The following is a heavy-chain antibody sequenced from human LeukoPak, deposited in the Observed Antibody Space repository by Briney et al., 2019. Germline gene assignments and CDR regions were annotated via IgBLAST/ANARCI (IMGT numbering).Heavy chain of an antibody. J-gene: IGHJ6*03. D-gene: IGHD2-2*01. CDR1: GFTFSSYA. Sequence: PGGSLRLSCAASGFTFSSYAMSWVRQAPGKGLEWVSAISGSGGSTYYADSVKGRFTISRDNSKNTLYLQMNSLRAEDTAVYYCVKANIVVVPAATGGYYYYMDVWGKGTTVTVSS. V-gene: IGHV3-23*01. CDR3: VKANIVVVPAATGGYYYYMDV. CDR2: ISGSGGST.